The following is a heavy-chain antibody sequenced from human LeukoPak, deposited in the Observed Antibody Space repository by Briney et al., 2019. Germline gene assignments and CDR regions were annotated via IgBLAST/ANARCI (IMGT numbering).Heavy chain of an antibody. D-gene: IGHD3-9*01. Sequence: EASVKVSCKASGYTFTTYYMHWVRQAPGQGLEWMGIINPSGGSTSYAQNFQGRVAITTDESTSTAYMELSSLRSEDTAVYYCARAGDYDILTGYPYYFDYWGQGTLVTVSS. V-gene: IGHV1-46*01. J-gene: IGHJ4*02. CDR3: ARAGDYDILTGYPYYFDY. CDR2: INPSGGST. CDR1: GYTFTTYY.